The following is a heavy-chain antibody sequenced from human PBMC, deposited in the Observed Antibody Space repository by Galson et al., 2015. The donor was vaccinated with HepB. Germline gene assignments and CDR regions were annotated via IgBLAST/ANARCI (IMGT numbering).Heavy chain of an antibody. Sequence: SLRLSCAALGFPFSGYAMSWVRQAPGKGLEWVSGISYIGSRQTTVRTYYAGSVKGRFTISRDISKNILYLQMNTLRVEDTAVYFCAREERDLRYLDPNYYYGMDVWGHGTTVTVSS. J-gene: IGHJ6*02. D-gene: IGHD3-3*01. CDR3: AREERDLRYLDPNYYYGMDV. CDR2: ISYIGSRQTTVRT. CDR1: GFPFSGYA. V-gene: IGHV3-23*01.